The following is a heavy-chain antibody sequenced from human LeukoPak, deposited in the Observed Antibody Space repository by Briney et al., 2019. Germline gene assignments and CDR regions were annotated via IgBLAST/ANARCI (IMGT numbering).Heavy chain of an antibody. D-gene: IGHD3-10*02. J-gene: IGHJ6*04. CDR1: GFTFSTYV. CDR3: AELGITMIGGV. Sequence: PGGSLRLSCAASGFTFSTYVMGWVRQAPGKGLEWVSSIYATGGSTYYADSVKGRFTISRDNAKNSLYLQMNSLRAEDTAVYYCAELGITMIGGVWGKGTTVTISS. V-gene: IGHV3-23*01. CDR2: IYATGGST.